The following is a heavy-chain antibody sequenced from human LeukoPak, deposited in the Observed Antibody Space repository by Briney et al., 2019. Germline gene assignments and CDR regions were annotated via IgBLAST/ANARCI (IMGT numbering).Heavy chain of an antibody. J-gene: IGHJ4*02. CDR3: ARISLESSGWYSLDY. CDR2: IRYDGSNK. D-gene: IGHD6-19*01. Sequence: GSLRLSCAASGFTFSSYGMHWVRQAPGKGLEWVAFIRYDGSNKYYADSVKGRFTISRDNSKNTLYLQMNSLRAEDTAVYYCARISLESSGWYSLDYWGQGTLVTVSS. V-gene: IGHV3-30*02. CDR1: GFTFSSYG.